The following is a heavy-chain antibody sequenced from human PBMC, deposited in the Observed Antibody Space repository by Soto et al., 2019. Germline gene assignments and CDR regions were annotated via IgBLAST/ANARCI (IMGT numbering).Heavy chain of an antibody. Sequence: QSQTLSLTCAISGDSVSSNSAAWNWIRQSPSRGLEWLGRTYYRSKWYNDYAVSVKSRITINPDTSKNQFSLQLNSVTPEDTAVYYCARDGGGIVVVPAAMAYRKGDYYYYGMDVWGQGTTVTVSS. J-gene: IGHJ6*02. CDR3: ARDGGGIVVVPAAMAYRKGDYYYYGMDV. CDR2: TYYRSKWYN. V-gene: IGHV6-1*01. CDR1: GDSVSSNSAA. D-gene: IGHD2-2*01.